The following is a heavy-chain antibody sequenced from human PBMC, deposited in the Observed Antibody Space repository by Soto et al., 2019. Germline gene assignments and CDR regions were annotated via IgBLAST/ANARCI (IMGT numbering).Heavy chain of an antibody. CDR1: GYSFTTYW. D-gene: IGHD3-10*01. CDR2: IYSGDSDI. CDR3: ARQYGSGSFDY. V-gene: IGHV5-51*01. J-gene: IGHJ4*02. Sequence: GESLKISCKGSGYSFTTYWIGWVRQMPGKGLEWMGIIYSGDSDIRYSPSFQGQVTISADNSINTAYLQWNSLKASDTAIYYCARQYGSGSFDYWGQGTVVTVPQ.